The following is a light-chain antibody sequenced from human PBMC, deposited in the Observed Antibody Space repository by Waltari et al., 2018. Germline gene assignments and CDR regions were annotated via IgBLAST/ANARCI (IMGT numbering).Light chain of an antibody. CDR1: QSASTN. J-gene: IGKJ2*01. CDR3: QQYNNWLYT. V-gene: IGKV3-15*01. CDR2: DAS. Sequence: ERVMTQSPATLSVSPGETATLSCRASQSASTNLAWYQQKAGQAPRLLIYDASIRATGVPARFGGSGAGTEFNLTITGLQSEDFAVYYCQQYNNWLYTFGQGTKLEIK.